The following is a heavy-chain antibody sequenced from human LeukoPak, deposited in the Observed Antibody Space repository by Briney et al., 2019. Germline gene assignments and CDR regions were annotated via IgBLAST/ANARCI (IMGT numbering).Heavy chain of an antibody. Sequence: GGSLRLSCAASGFTFSSYAMSWVRQAPGKGLEWVSTISGSGGSTYYADSVKGRFTISRDNSKNTLSLQMNSLRAEDTAVYYCAKYGDYVLDYWGQGTLVTVSS. CDR1: GFTFSSYA. J-gene: IGHJ4*02. V-gene: IGHV3-23*01. CDR2: ISGSGGST. D-gene: IGHD4-17*01. CDR3: AKYGDYVLDY.